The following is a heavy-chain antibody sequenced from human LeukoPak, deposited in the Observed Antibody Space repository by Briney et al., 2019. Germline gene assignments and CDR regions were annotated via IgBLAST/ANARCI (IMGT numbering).Heavy chain of an antibody. CDR1: GGSISSSSYY. CDR2: IYYSGST. CDR3: ARDRYSYGQGAYYYYGMDV. J-gene: IGHJ6*02. V-gene: IGHV4-39*07. Sequence: SETLSLTCTVSGGSISSSSYYWGWIRQPPGKGLEWIGSIYYSGSTYYNPSLKSRVTISVDTSKNQFSLKLSSVTAADTAVYYCARDRYSYGQGAYYYYGMDVWGQGTTVTVSS. D-gene: IGHD5-18*01.